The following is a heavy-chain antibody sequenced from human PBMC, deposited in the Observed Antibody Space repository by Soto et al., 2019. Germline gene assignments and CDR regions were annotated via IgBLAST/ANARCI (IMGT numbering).Heavy chain of an antibody. J-gene: IGHJ4*02. V-gene: IGHV3-48*02. D-gene: IGHD5-12*01. CDR3: VRDRGYTGYDLEY. Sequence: EVQLVESGGGLIQPGGSLRLSCAASGFPFRTYAMNWVRQAPGKGREWASYINPNSGTIYYADSVKGRCTISRDNAKNSLYLQMNSLRDEDTAVYYCVRDRGYTGYDLEYWGQGTLVTVSS. CDR1: GFPFRTYA. CDR2: INPNSGTI.